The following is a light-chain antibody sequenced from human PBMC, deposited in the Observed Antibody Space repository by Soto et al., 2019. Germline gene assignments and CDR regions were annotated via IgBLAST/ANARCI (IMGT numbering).Light chain of an antibody. V-gene: IGKV1-6*01. J-gene: IGKJ1*01. CDR1: QGIGNA. CDR3: LQDINYPWT. Sequence: IQVTQSPSTQSASVGDRVNIIFRASQGIGNALGCYQQKPGKPPKVLIYGASNLQSGVPPRFSGSGSGTDFTLAISSLQPEDSATYYCLQDINYPWTFGQGTKVDNK. CDR2: GAS.